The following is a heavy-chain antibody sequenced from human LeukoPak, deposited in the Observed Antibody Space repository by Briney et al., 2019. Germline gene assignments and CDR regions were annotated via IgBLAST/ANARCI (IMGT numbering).Heavy chain of an antibody. J-gene: IGHJ3*02. CDR1: GGSISSGSYY. CDR3: ARSSYCSSTSCYKRAPNAFDI. CDR2: IYTSGST. Sequence: SQTLSLTCTVSGGSISSGSYYWSWIRQPAGKGLEWIGRIYTSGSTNYNPSLKSRVTISVDTSKNQFSLKLSSVTAAGTAVYYCARSSYCSSTSCYKRAPNAFDIWGQGTMVSVSS. V-gene: IGHV4-61*02. D-gene: IGHD2-2*02.